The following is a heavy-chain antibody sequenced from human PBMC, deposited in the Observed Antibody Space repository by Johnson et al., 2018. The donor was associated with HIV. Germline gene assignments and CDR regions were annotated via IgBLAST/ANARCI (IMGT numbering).Heavy chain of an antibody. CDR3: AKDLSRPTLNAFDI. V-gene: IGHV3-66*02. CDR1: GFTFSSNY. J-gene: IGHJ3*02. CDR2: IYTGGST. D-gene: IGHD4-11*01. Sequence: VHLVESGGGLVQPGGSLRLSCAASGFTFSSNYMSWVRQAPGRGLEWVSIIYTGGSTYYADSVKGRFTISRDNSKNTLYLQMNSLRAEDTAIYYCAKDLSRPTLNAFDIWGQGTMVTVSS.